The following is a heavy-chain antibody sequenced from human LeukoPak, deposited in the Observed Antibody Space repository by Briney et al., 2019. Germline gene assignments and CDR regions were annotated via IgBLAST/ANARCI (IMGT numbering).Heavy chain of an antibody. D-gene: IGHD2-8*02. CDR1: GYSISSGYY. V-gene: IGHV4-38-2*02. CDR3: ARLVVSAFDI. J-gene: IGHJ3*02. Sequence: PSETLSLTCTVSGYSISSGYYWGWIRQPPGKGLEWIGSIYHSGSTYYNPSLKSRVTISVDTSKNQFSLKLSSVTAADTAVYYCARLVVSAFDIWGQGTMVTVSS. CDR2: IYHSGST.